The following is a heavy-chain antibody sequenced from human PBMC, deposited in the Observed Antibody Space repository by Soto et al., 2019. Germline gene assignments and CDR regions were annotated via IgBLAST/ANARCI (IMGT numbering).Heavy chain of an antibody. D-gene: IGHD4-17*01. Sequence: QVKLVQSGAEVKKPGASVKVSCKAPGYTLTIYGIRWVRQAPGQGLEWMGWISTYKGNTIYALKQQVRVTMTTDTSTSTDDIELRSMRHHYTAVYYFAFVANDFGDYYYVYYLGEGTLVTVSS. J-gene: IGHJ4*02. CDR3: AFVANDFGDYYYVYY. CDR1: GYTLTIYG. CDR2: ISTYKGNT. V-gene: IGHV1-18*01.